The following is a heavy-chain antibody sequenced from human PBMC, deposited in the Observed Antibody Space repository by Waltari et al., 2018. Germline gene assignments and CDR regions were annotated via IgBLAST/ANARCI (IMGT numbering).Heavy chain of an antibody. CDR2: TYTSGST. J-gene: IGHJ3*02. Sequence: QVQLQESGPGLVKPSDNLSLTCTVPGGSLSSYYWCWIRQPPGQGLEWIGRTYTSGSTNYNPSLKSRVTMSVDTSKNQFSLKLSSVTAADTAVYYCARDSGDSWGSYPPIGAFDIWGQGTMVTVSS. V-gene: IGHV4-4*07. CDR3: ARDSGDSWGSYPPIGAFDI. CDR1: GGSLSSYY. D-gene: IGHD1-26*01.